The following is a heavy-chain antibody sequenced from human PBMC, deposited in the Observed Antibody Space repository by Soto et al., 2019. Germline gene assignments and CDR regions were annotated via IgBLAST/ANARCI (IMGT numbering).Heavy chain of an antibody. D-gene: IGHD2-15*01. CDR3: ASLGYCSGGSCYSPQLRYY. J-gene: IGHJ4*02. CDR2: ISSSSSYI. V-gene: IGHV3-21*01. CDR1: GFTFSSYS. Sequence: EVQLVESGGGLVKPGGSLRLSCAASGFTFSSYSMNWVRQAPGKGLEWVSSISSSSSYIYYADSVKGRFTISRDNAKNSLYLQMNSLRAEDTAVYYCASLGYCSGGSCYSPQLRYYWGQGTLVTVSS.